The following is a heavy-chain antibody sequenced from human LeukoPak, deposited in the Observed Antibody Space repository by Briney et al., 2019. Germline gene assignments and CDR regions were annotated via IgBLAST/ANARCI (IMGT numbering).Heavy chain of an antibody. CDR2: IWFDGSKK. CDR1: GVPLSIYL. J-gene: IGHJ4*02. Sequence: GRSLTHSRGPSGVPLSIYLKLYPPPPPDKALVGWAGIWFDGSKKYYGASVKGRFTVSRDNSKNTLFLQVNSLRVEDTAIFYCARVANASTWGPDFWGQGAVISVSS. D-gene: IGHD2-15*01. V-gene: IGHV3-33*03. CDR3: ARVANASTWGPDF.